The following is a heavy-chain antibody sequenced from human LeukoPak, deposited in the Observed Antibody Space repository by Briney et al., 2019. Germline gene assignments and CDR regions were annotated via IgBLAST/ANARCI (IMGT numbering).Heavy chain of an antibody. J-gene: IGHJ5*02. D-gene: IGHD2-2*01. V-gene: IGHV4-61*02. Sequence: SETLSLTCTVSGDSISSGSYYWSWIRQPAGKGLEWIGRIYTSGRTNYNPSLKSRVTISVDTSKNQFSLKLSSVTAADTAVYYCARDKSYCTSISCYYNWFDPWGQGTRVTVSS. CDR1: GDSISSGSYY. CDR3: ARDKSYCTSISCYYNWFDP. CDR2: IYTSGRT.